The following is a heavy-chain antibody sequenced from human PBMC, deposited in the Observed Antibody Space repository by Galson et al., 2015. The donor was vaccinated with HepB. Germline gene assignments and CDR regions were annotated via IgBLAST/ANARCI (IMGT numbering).Heavy chain of an antibody. J-gene: IGHJ4*02. CDR3: AKEKTGMGY. CDR1: GFTFDDYA. D-gene: IGHD1-1*01. V-gene: IGHV3-23*01. Sequence: SLRLSCAASGFTFDDYAMHWVRQAPGKGLEWVSAISGSGGSTYYADSVKGRFTISRNNSKNTLYLQMSSLRAEDTAVYYCAKEKTGMGYWGQGTLVTVSS. CDR2: ISGSGGST.